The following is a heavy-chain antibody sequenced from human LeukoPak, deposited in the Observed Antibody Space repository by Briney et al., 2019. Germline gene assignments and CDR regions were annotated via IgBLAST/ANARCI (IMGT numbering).Heavy chain of an antibody. CDR2: INSEGKST. CDR3: SSTPPEVCSGHNCYPYFAY. CDR1: AFTFSSQW. V-gene: IGHV3-74*03. Sequence: PGGSLRLSCVSSAFTFSSQWMHWVRQVPGRRPMLVSGINSEGKSTAYADSVKGRFTISRDNARNTTYLQMNSLRAEDTAGYYCSSTPPEVCSGHNCYPYFAYWGRGTLVTVSS. D-gene: IGHD2-8*02. J-gene: IGHJ4*02.